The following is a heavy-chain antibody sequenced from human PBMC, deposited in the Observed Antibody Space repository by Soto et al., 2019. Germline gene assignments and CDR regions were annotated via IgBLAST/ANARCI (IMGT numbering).Heavy chain of an antibody. Sequence: GASVKVSCKASGYTFASYYMHWVRQAPGQGLEWMGRIYPSDGSTSYAQKFQGRVTMTGDTSTSTAYMELSSLSSEDTAVYYCAREQQLVGAFYIWGQGTMVTVSS. J-gene: IGHJ3*02. D-gene: IGHD6-13*01. CDR1: GYTFASYY. CDR3: AREQQLVGAFYI. CDR2: IYPSDGST. V-gene: IGHV1-46*01.